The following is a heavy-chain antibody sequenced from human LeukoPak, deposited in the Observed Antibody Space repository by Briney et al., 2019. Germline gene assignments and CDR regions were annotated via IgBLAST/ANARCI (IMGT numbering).Heavy chain of an antibody. Sequence: PGGSLRLSCAASGFTFSSYEMNLVRQAPGKGLEWVSYISSSGSTIYYADSVKGRFTISRDNAKNSLYLQMNSLRAEDTAVYYCARGKYGSSSLIDYWGQGTLVTVSS. D-gene: IGHD6-6*01. CDR2: ISSSGSTI. V-gene: IGHV3-48*03. J-gene: IGHJ4*02. CDR1: GFTFSSYE. CDR3: ARGKYGSSSLIDY.